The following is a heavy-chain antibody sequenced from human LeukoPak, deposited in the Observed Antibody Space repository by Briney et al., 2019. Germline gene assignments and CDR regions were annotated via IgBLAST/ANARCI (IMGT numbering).Heavy chain of an antibody. CDR3: ARVLAYGGHPFDY. CDR1: GYTFTGYY. CDR2: INPNSGGT. V-gene: IGHV1-2*06. J-gene: IGHJ4*02. D-gene: IGHD4/OR15-4a*01. Sequence: ASVKVSCKASGYTFTGYYMHWVRQAPGQGLEWMGRINPNSGGTNYAQKFQGRVTMTRDTSISTAYMELSRLRSDDTAAYYCARVLAYGGHPFDYWGQGTLVTVSS.